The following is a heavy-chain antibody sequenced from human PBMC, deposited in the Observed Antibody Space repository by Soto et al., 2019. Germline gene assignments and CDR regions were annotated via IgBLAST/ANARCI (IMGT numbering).Heavy chain of an antibody. V-gene: IGHV1-18*01. CDR1: GYTFTSYG. D-gene: IGHD6-13*01. J-gene: IGHJ6*02. CDR2: ISAYKGST. CDR3: ARDPPFYVIAADENYYYGMDV. Sequence: ASVTVSCKASGYTFTSYGITWVRQAPRQGIEWMGWISAYKGSTNYTQKLQGRAAMTTDTSTSRAYMKLRRMRSDDTAVHCCARDPPFYVIAADENYYYGMDVWGQGTTVTVSS.